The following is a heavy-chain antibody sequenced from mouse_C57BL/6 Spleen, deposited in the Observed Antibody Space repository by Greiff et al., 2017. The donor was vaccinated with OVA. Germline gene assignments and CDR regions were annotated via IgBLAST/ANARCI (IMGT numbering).Heavy chain of an antibody. Sequence: QVHVKQPGAELVKPGASVKLSCKASGYTFTSYWMQWVKQRPGQGLEWIGEIDPSDSYTNYNQKFKGKATLTVDTSSSTAYMQLSSLTSEDSAVYYCARRYYWYFDVWGTGTTVTVSS. CDR3: ARRYYWYFDV. CDR1: GYTFTSYW. J-gene: IGHJ1*03. CDR2: IDPSDSYT. V-gene: IGHV1-50*01.